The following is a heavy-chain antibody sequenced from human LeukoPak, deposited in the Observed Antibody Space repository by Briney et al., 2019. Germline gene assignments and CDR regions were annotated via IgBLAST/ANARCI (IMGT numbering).Heavy chain of an antibody. CDR3: ARDRHESRFDP. CDR1: GFTFDDYA. J-gene: IGHJ5*02. V-gene: IGHV3-9*01. CDR2: ISWNSGSI. Sequence: GGSLRLSCAASGFTFDDYAMHWVRQAPGKGLEWVSGISWNSGSIGYADSVKGRFTISRDNAKNSLYLQMNSLRAEDTAVYYCARDRHESRFDPWGQGTLVTVSS.